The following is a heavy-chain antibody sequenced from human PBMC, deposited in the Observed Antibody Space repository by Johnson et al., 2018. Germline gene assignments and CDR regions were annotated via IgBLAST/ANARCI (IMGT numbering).Heavy chain of an antibody. Sequence: QVQLVQSGGGVVQPGRSLRLSCAASGFNFDTYGLHWVRQAPGKGLEWVAVIWYDGSNKYYGDSVKGRFTISRDDPKNTLYLQMDSLRDADKAVYYCARQREAVACLYSVDVWGQGTTVTVS. CDR1: GFNFDTYG. V-gene: IGHV3-33*08. CDR2: IWYDGSNK. D-gene: IGHD6-19*01. CDR3: ARQREAVACLYSVDV. J-gene: IGHJ6*02.